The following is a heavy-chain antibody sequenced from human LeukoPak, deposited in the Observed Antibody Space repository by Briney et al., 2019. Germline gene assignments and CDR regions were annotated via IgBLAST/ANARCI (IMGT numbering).Heavy chain of an antibody. CDR2: ISGSGGST. V-gene: IGHV3-23*01. CDR3: AKGEVGATGPFDY. Sequence: GGSLRLSCAASGFTFSSYAMSWVRQAPGKGLEWVSAISGSGGSTYYADSVKGRFTISGDNSKNTLYLQMNSLRAEDTAVYYCAKGEVGATGPFDYWGQGTLVTVSS. J-gene: IGHJ4*02. CDR1: GFTFSSYA. D-gene: IGHD1-26*01.